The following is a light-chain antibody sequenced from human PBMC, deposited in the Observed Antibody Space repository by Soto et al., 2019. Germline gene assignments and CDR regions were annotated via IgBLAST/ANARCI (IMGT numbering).Light chain of an antibody. CDR3: SSYTSSSTLVV. V-gene: IGLV2-14*01. Sequence: QSALTQPASVSGSPGQSITISCTGTSSDVGGYNYVSWYQQHPGKAPKLMIYDVSNRPSGVSNRFSGSKSSNTASLTISGLQAEDESDYYGSSYTSSSTLVVFGGETKLTVL. CDR1: SSDVGGYNY. CDR2: DVS. J-gene: IGLJ2*01.